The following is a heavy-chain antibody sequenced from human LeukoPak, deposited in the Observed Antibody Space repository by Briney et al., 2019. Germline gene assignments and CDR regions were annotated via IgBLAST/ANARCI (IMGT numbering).Heavy chain of an antibody. J-gene: IGHJ5*02. CDR3: ARRYYDFWSGYPNWFDP. Sequence: PSETLSLTCTVSGGSISSSSYYWGWIRQPPGEGLEWIGSIYYSGSTHYNPSLKSRVTISVDTSKNQFSLKLSSVTAADTAVYYCARRYYDFWSGYPNWFDPWGQGTLVTVSS. D-gene: IGHD3-3*01. CDR1: GGSISSSSYY. V-gene: IGHV4-39*01. CDR2: IYYSGST.